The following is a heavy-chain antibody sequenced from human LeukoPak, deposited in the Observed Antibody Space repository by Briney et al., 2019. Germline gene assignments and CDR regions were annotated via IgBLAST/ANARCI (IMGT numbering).Heavy chain of an antibody. V-gene: IGHV1-46*01. J-gene: IGHJ4*02. CDR2: INPTGGST. Sequence: ASVKVSCKASRYTFPSYFMHWVRQAPGQGLEWMGIINPTGGSTTYAQKFQGRVTMTRDTSTSTVYMELSGLRSDDTAVYYCARTAARRFDYWGQGTLVTVSS. CDR3: ARTAARRFDY. CDR1: RYTFPSYF. D-gene: IGHD6-6*01.